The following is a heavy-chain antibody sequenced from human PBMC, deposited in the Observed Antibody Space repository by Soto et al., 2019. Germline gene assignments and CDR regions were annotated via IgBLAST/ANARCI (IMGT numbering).Heavy chain of an antibody. CDR2: IYWDDGK. V-gene: IGHV2-5*02. D-gene: IGHD3-9*01. J-gene: IGHJ4*02. CDR1: GFSLSTSGVG. Sequence: SGPTLVNPTQTLTLTCTFSGFSLSTSGVGVAWIRQPPGKALEWLALIYWDDGKRYSPSLKTRLNITKDTSKNQVVLTLTNVDPVDTATYYCAQRTDYDISTGYYPFDYWGQGSLVTVSS. CDR3: AQRTDYDISTGYYPFDY.